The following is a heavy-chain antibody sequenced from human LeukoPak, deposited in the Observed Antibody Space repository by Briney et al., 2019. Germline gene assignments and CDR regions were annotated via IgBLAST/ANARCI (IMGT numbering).Heavy chain of an antibody. CDR2: INPNSGGT. Sequence: VASVKVSCKASGYTFTGYYMHWVRQAPGQGLEWMGWINPNSGGTNYAQKFQGRVTMTRDTSISTAYMELSRLRSDDTAVYYCARDYYGSGRGPAFDPWGQGTLVTVSS. J-gene: IGHJ5*02. V-gene: IGHV1-2*02. CDR3: ARDYYGSGRGPAFDP. CDR1: GYTFTGYY. D-gene: IGHD3-10*01.